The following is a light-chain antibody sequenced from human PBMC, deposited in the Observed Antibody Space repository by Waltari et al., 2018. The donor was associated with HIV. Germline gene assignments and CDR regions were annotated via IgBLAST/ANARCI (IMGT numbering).Light chain of an antibody. CDR3: HQSSSLSGT. V-gene: IGKV6-21*01. Sequence: EVVLTPSPDFQSVTPTEKVTIPCRASQSIGSSLHWYQQNPDQSPKLLIKYASQPVSGVPSRFSGSGSGTDFTLNIDSREAEDAATYYCHQSSSLSGTFGQGTKVEIK. J-gene: IGKJ1*01. CDR1: QSIGSS. CDR2: YAS.